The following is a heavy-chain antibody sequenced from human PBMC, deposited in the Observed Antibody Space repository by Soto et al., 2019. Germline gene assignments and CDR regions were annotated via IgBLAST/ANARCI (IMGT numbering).Heavy chain of an antibody. CDR2: IYYSGST. V-gene: IGHV4-59*01. J-gene: IGHJ2*01. CDR3: ARLRWTDWYFDL. D-gene: IGHD4-17*01. CDR1: GGSISSYY. Sequence: SETLSLTXTVSGGSISSYYWSWIRQPPGKGLEWIGYIYYSGSTNYNPSLKSRVTISLDTSKNQFSLKLSSVTVADTAVYYCARLRWTDWYFDLWGRGTLVTVSS.